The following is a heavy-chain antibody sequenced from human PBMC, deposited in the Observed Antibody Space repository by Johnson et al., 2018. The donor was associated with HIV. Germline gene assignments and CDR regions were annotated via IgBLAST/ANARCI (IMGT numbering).Heavy chain of an antibody. Sequence: VQLVESGGGVVRPGGSLRLSCAASGFTFDDYGMSWVRQAPGKGLEWVSGINWNGGSTGYADSVKGRYIISRDNDKNSLYLQVNSLRAEDTALYYCARRDSGSLSFDLWGQGTMVTVSS. D-gene: IGHD1-26*01. CDR2: INWNGGST. CDR1: GFTFDDYG. CDR3: ARRDSGSLSFDL. V-gene: IGHV3-20*04. J-gene: IGHJ3*01.